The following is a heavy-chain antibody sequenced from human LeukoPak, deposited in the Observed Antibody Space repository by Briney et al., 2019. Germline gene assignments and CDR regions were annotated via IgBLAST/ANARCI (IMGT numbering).Heavy chain of an antibody. J-gene: IGHJ4*02. CDR1: GFTFSNHG. Sequence: PGGSLRLSCAASGFTFSNHGMSWVRQAPGKGLGWVSGISPSGDITYYADSVKGRFTVSRDNFKNTLYLQMNSLRSEDTAVYFCAKDDAWLRYACWGPGTLVTVSS. D-gene: IGHD5-12*01. CDR3: AKDDAWLRYAC. CDR2: ISPSGDIT. V-gene: IGHV3-23*01.